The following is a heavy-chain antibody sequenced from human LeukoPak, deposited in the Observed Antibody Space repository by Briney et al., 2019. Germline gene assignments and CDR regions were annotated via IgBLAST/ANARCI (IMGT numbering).Heavy chain of an antibody. D-gene: IGHD2-2*01. CDR3: AKAGAVCSSSSCYANY. CDR1: GFTFSNYA. Sequence: PGGSLRLSCAASGFTFSNYAMNWVRQAPGKGLEWVSAISGSGGDTYYADSVKGRFTISRDNSKSTLYLQMNSLRAEDTALYYCAKAGAVCSSSSCYANYWGQGTLVTVSS. CDR2: ISGSGGDT. J-gene: IGHJ4*02. V-gene: IGHV3-23*01.